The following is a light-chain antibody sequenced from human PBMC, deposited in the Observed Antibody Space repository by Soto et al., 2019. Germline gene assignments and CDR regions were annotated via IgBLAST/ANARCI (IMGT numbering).Light chain of an antibody. CDR3: QHLKR. CDR2: GAS. J-gene: IGKJ1*01. Sequence: IALTQSPGTLSLSPGERATLSCRASQTVSSSYLTWYQQKPGQAPRLLIYGASTRATGIPDRFSGSGSGTGFTQTIIELEPEDFVVYNSQHLKRFGQGTKVEI. V-gene: IGKV3-20*01. CDR1: QTVSSSY.